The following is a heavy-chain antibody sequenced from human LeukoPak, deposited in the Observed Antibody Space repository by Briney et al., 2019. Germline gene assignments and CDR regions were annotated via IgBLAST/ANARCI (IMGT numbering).Heavy chain of an antibody. CDR3: ARDGAGDCSGGSCYAEDDY. Sequence: GGSLRLSCAASGFNFESYSMNWVRQAPGKGLEWVSSISFSGPYIYYAASVKGRFTISRDNAKNSLYLQMNSLRAEDTAVYYCARDGAGDCSGGSCYAEDDYWGQGTLVTVSS. CDR1: GFNFESYS. CDR2: ISFSGPYI. J-gene: IGHJ4*02. D-gene: IGHD2-15*01. V-gene: IGHV3-21*01.